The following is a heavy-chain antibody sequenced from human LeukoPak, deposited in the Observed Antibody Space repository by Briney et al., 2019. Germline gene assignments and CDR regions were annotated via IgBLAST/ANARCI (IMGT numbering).Heavy chain of an antibody. Sequence: SETLSLTCTVSGGSISSGAYCWSWIRQRPGKGLEWIGYMYYDGSTYSNPSLKSRLTISVDTSKNQFSLKLSSVTAADTAVYYCARGPYYDFWSGYPYMDVWGKGTTVTLSS. CDR2: MYYDGST. J-gene: IGHJ6*03. CDR3: ARGPYYDFWSGYPYMDV. CDR1: GGSISSGAYC. V-gene: IGHV4-31*03. D-gene: IGHD3-3*01.